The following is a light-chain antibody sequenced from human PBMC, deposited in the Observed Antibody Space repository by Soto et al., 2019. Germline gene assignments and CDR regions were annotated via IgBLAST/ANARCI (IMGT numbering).Light chain of an antibody. CDR2: EVS. CDR1: TSDVGASNY. V-gene: IGLV2-14*01. Sequence: QSVLTEPASVSGSPGQSITISCTVTTSDVGASNYVSWYQQHPGKAPKLMIYEVSYRPSGVSNRFSGSKSGNTASLTISGLQAEDEAAYHCSSYSSGDTLYVFGSGTKVTVL. J-gene: IGLJ1*01. CDR3: SSYSSGDTLYV.